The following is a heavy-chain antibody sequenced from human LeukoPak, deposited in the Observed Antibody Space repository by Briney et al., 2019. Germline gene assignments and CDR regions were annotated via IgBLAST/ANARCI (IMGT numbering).Heavy chain of an antibody. J-gene: IGHJ4*02. CDR1: GGSISSYY. Sequence: SETLSLTCAVSGGSISSYYWSWIRQPPGKGLEWIGYIYYSGSTNYNPSLKSRVTISVDTSKNQFSLKLSSVTAADTAVYYCARHPSIVGATSFDYWGQGTLVTVSS. D-gene: IGHD1-26*01. CDR3: ARHPSIVGATSFDY. V-gene: IGHV4-59*08. CDR2: IYYSGST.